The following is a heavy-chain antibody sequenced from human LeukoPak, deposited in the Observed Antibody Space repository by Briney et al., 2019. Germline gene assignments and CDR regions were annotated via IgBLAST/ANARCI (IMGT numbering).Heavy chain of an antibody. CDR2: ISNDGSQK. D-gene: IGHD6-13*01. CDR3: VRDWAASSSWYRNWFDP. J-gene: IGHJ5*01. V-gene: IGHV3-30*04. CDR1: GFTFSSYA. Sequence: GGSLRLSCAASGFTFSSYAMHWVRQAPGKGLEWMAVISNDGSQKYSADSVKGRFTISRDNSKNTLFLQMNSLRLEDTAVYYCVRDWAASSSWYRNWFDPWGQGTLVTVSS.